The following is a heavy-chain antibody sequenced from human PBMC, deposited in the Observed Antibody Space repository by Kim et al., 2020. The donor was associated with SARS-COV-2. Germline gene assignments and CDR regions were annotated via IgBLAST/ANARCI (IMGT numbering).Heavy chain of an antibody. CDR3: ASGNLGYYYGMYV. V-gene: IGHV4-34*01. D-gene: IGHD7-27*01. J-gene: IGHJ6*02. Sequence: YNPSLKSRVTISVDPSKNQFSLKLSSVTAADTAVYYCASGNLGYYYGMYVWGQGTTVTVSS.